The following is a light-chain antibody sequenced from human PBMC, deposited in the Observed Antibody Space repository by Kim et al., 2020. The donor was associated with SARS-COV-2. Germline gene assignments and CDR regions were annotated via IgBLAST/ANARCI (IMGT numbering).Light chain of an antibody. V-gene: IGKV3-15*01. Sequence: PGERATLPCRASQSVSSNLAWYQQKPGQAPRLLLYGASTRATGIPARFSGSGSGTEFTLTISSLQSEDFAVYYCQQYNNWPPPLTFGGGTKVDIK. CDR1: QSVSSN. CDR2: GAS. CDR3: QQYNNWPPPLT. J-gene: IGKJ4*01.